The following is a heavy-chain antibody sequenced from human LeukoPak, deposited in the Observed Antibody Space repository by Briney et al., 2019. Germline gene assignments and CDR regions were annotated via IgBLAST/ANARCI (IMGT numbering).Heavy chain of an antibody. CDR3: ARVPGREYGMDV. CDR2: IIPILGIA. J-gene: IGHJ6*02. CDR1: GGTFSSYT. Sequence: SVKVSCKASGGTFSSYTISWVRQAPGQGLEWMGRIIPILGIANYAQKFQGRVTITADKSTSTAYTELSSLRSEDTAVYYCARVPGREYGMDVWGQGTTVTVSS. D-gene: IGHD1-26*01. V-gene: IGHV1-69*02.